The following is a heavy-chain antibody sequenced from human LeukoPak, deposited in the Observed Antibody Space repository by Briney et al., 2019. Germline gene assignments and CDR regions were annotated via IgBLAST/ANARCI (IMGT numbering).Heavy chain of an antibody. J-gene: IGHJ4*02. CDR2: IYYSGSA. CDR3: ARKPIVSSAWYYFDY. D-gene: IGHD6-13*01. V-gene: IGHV4-39*07. Sequence: SENLSLTCTVSGGSVSSGTYYWSWFRQPPGKGLEWIGNIYYSGSAYYNPSLKSRVTMSVDTSKNQFSLKLSSVTAADTAVYYCARKPIVSSAWYYFDYWGQGTLVTVSS. CDR1: GGSVSSGTYY.